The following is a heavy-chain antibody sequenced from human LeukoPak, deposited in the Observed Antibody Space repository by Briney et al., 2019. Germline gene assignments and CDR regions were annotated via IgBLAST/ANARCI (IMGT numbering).Heavy chain of an antibody. J-gene: IGHJ4*02. Sequence: KPSETLSLTCTVSGGSISSYYWNWIRQPPGKGLEWIGYIYYSGSTNYNPSLKSRVTISVDTSKNQFSLKLSSVTAADTAVYYCARRDGWSPFDYWGQGTLVTVSS. CDR2: IYYSGST. CDR3: ARRDGWSPFDY. V-gene: IGHV4-59*08. CDR1: GGSISSYY. D-gene: IGHD2-15*01.